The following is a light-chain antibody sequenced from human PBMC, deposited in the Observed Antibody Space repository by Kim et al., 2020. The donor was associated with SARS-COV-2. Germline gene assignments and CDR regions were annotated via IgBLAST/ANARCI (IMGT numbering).Light chain of an antibody. J-gene: IGKJ2*01. CDR3: LQYDIWPPYT. Sequence: SPGESATLSSWARQSVRNKLVWYQQRRGQSPRLLVYDASVRAGGIPDRFSGSGSGTEFTLTISSLQSEDFAFYYCLQYDIWPPYTFGQGTKLEI. CDR1: QSVRNK. CDR2: DAS. V-gene: IGKV3-15*01.